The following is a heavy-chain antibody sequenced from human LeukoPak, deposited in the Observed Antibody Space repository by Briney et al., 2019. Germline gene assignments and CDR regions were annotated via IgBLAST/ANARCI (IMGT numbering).Heavy chain of an antibody. D-gene: IGHD1-7*01. J-gene: IGHJ3*02. Sequence: GGSLRLSCAASGFTVSSNYMSWVRQAPGKGLEWVSVIYSGGSTYYADSVKGLFTISRDNSKNTLYLQMNSLRAEDTAVYYCAREFQRITGTTSYAFDIWGQGTMVTVSS. CDR1: GFTVSSNY. CDR3: AREFQRITGTTSYAFDI. V-gene: IGHV3-53*01. CDR2: IYSGGST.